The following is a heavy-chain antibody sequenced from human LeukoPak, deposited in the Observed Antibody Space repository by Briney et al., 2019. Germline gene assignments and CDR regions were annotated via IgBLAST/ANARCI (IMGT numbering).Heavy chain of an antibody. J-gene: IGHJ4*02. Sequence: ASETLSLTCTVSGGSISSYYWSWTRQPPGKGLEWIGYIYYSGSTNYNPSLKSRVTISVDTSKNQFSLKLSSVTAADTAVYYCARAPDFAPDYWGQGTLVTVSS. V-gene: IGHV4-59*01. CDR1: GGSISSYY. CDR3: ARAPDFAPDY. CDR2: IYYSGST. D-gene: IGHD1-14*01.